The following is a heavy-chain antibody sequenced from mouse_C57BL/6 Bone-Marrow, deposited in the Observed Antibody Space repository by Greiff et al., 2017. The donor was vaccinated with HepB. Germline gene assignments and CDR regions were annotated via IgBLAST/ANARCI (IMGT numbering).Heavy chain of an antibody. CDR2: ISYDGSN. V-gene: IGHV3-6*01. CDR3: ASLIYYGNYVGYFDV. J-gene: IGHJ1*03. CDR1: GYSITSGYY. Sequence: EVKLQESGPGLVKPSQSLSLTCSVPGYSITSGYYWNWIRQFPGNKLEWMGYISYDGSNNYNPSLKNRISITRDTSKNQFFLKLNSVTTEDTATYYCASLIYYGNYVGYFDVWGTGTTVTVSS. D-gene: IGHD2-1*01.